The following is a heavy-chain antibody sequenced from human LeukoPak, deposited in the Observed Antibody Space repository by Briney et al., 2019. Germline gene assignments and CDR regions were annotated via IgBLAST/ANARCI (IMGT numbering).Heavy chain of an antibody. CDR3: ARLIVGAHAFDI. V-gene: IGHV1-2*02. D-gene: IGHD1-26*01. J-gene: IGHJ3*02. Sequence: ASVKVSCKASGYTFTGYYMHWVRQAPGQGLEWMGWINPESGGTNYAQKFQGRVTMTRDTSISKAYMELSRLRSDDTAVYYGARLIVGAHAFDIWGQGTMVTVSS. CDR1: GYTFTGYY. CDR2: INPESGGT.